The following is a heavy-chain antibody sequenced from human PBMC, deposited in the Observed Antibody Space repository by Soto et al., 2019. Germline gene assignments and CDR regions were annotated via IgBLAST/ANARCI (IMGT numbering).Heavy chain of an antibody. Sequence: PGGSLRLSCAASGFTFSSYSMNWVRQAPGKGLEWVSSISSSSSYIYYADSVKGRFTISRDNAKNSLYLQMNSLRAEDTAVYYCARAPYSSSWPTNWFDPWGQGTLVTVSS. D-gene: IGHD6-13*01. V-gene: IGHV3-21*01. CDR1: GFTFSSYS. CDR3: ARAPYSSSWPTNWFDP. J-gene: IGHJ5*02. CDR2: ISSSSSYI.